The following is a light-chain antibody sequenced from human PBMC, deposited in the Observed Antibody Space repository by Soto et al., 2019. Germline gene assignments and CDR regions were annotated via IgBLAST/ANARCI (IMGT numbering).Light chain of an antibody. V-gene: IGLV2-8*01. J-gene: IGLJ1*01. Sequence: QSALTQPPSASGSPGQSVTISCTGTSSDVGDNYVSWYQQHLGKAPKLIIYEVSQRPSGVPDRFSGSKSGNTASLTVSGLQTEDEADYYCSAYAGSNNFVFRSGTKLTVL. CDR2: EVS. CDR1: SSDVGDNY. CDR3: SAYAGSNNFV.